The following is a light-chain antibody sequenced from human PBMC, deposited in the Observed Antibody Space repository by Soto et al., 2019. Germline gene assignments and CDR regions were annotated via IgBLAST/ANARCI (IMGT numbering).Light chain of an antibody. Sequence: EIVLTQSPATLSTSTGDRVTLSCRASQSVSNYLAWYQQKPGQAPRLLIFDASNMASGIPSRFSGSGSGTNFSLTISRLEPDDFAVYFCQQRSHWPPLTFGGGTKLEIK. V-gene: IGKV3-11*01. J-gene: IGKJ4*01. CDR2: DAS. CDR3: QQRSHWPPLT. CDR1: QSVSNY.